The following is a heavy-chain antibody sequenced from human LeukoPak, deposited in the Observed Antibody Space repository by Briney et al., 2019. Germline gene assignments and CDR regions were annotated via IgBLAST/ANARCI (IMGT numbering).Heavy chain of an antibody. CDR2: IRYDGSNK. CDR3: AKPIRVVVVPAAPLDY. J-gene: IGHJ4*02. CDR1: GFTFSSYG. D-gene: IGHD2-2*01. V-gene: IGHV3-30*02. Sequence: GGSLRLSCAASGFTFSSYGMHWVRQAPGKGLEWVAFIRYDGSNKYYADSVKGRFTISRDNSKNTLYLQMNSLRAEDTAVYYCAKPIRVVVVPAAPLDYWGQGTLVTVSS.